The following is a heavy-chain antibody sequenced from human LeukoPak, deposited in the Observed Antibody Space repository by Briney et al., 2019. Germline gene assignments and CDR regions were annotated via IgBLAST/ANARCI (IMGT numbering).Heavy chain of an antibody. Sequence: SETLSLTCTVSGGSIRRYYWSWIRQPPGKGLEWIGYIYTSGSTNYNPSLKSRVTISVDTSKNQFSLKLSSVTAADTAVYYCARQGAGTSSNYYFYYMDVWGKGTTVTVSS. CDR3: ARQGAGTSSNYYFYYMDV. V-gene: IGHV4-4*09. CDR2: IYTSGST. D-gene: IGHD2-2*01. J-gene: IGHJ6*03. CDR1: GGSIRRYY.